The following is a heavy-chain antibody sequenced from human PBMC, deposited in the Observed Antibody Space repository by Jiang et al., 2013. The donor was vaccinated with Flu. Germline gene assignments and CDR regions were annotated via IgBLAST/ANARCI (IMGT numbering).Heavy chain of an antibody. J-gene: IGHJ4*02. CDR3: ARQGFYGGATFDY. CDR1: GGSFSGYY. CDR2: INHSGST. Sequence: LKPSETLSLTCAVYGGSFSGYYWSWIRQPPGKGLEWIGEINHSGSTNYNPSLKSRVTISVDTSKNQFSLKLSSVTAADTAVYYCARQGFYGGATFDYWGQGTLVTVSS. D-gene: IGHD1-26*01. V-gene: IGHV4-34*01.